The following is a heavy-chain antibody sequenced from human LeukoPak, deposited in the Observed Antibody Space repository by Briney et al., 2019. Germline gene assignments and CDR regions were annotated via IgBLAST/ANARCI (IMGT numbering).Heavy chain of an antibody. CDR1: GFTFTSSA. CDR2: IVVGSGNT. J-gene: IGHJ6*02. D-gene: IGHD1-7*01. V-gene: IGHV1-58*01. Sequence: ASVKVSCKASGFTFTSSAVQWVRQARGQRLEWIGWIVVGSGNTNYAQKFQERVTITRDMSTSTAYMELTSLRSEDTAVYYCAAETTLIYYYYGMDVWGQGTTVTVSS. CDR3: AAETTLIYYYYGMDV.